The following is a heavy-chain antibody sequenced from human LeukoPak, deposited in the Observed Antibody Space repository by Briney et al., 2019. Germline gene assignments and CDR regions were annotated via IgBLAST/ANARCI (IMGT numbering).Heavy chain of an antibody. D-gene: IGHD6-13*01. CDR2: INSDGSST. Sequence: GGSLRLSCAASGFTFSSYWMHWVRQAPGKGLVWVSRINSDGSSTSYADSVKGRFTISRDNAKNSLYLQMNSLRAEDTAVYYCARVTAAAGIGAFDIWGQGTMVTVSS. CDR1: GFTFSSYW. V-gene: IGHV3-74*01. J-gene: IGHJ3*02. CDR3: ARVTAAAGIGAFDI.